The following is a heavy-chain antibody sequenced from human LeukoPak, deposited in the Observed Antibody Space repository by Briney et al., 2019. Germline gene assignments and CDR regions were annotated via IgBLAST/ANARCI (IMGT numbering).Heavy chain of an antibody. J-gene: IGHJ4*02. CDR3: AKGGIVVVVAATPF. CDR2: ISGSGGST. D-gene: IGHD2-15*01. CDR1: GFTFSSYG. Sequence: GGSLRLSCAASGFTFSSYGMSWVRQAPGKGLEWVSAISGSGGSTYYADSVKGRFTISRDNSKNTLYLQMNSLRAEDTAVYYCAKGGIVVVVAATPFWGQGTLVTVSS. V-gene: IGHV3-23*01.